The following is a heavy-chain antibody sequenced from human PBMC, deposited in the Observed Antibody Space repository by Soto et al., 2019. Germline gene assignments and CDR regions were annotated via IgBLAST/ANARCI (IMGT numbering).Heavy chain of an antibody. CDR2: IGGSGGTT. Sequence: GGSLRLSCAASGSTFSIYAMGWVRQAPGKGLEWVSAIGGSGGTTFCADSVKGRFTISRDNSKNTLYLQMNSLRAEDTAVYYCAKIAEAVAGTVYGYWGQGTLVTVSS. J-gene: IGHJ4*02. D-gene: IGHD6-19*01. CDR3: AKIAEAVAGTVYGY. CDR1: GSTFSIYA. V-gene: IGHV3-23*01.